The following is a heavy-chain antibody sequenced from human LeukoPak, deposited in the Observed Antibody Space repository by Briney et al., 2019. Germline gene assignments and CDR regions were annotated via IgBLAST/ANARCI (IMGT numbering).Heavy chain of an antibody. V-gene: IGHV1-46*01. CDR1: GYTFTIYY. Sequence: ASVNVSCKASGYTFTIYYIHWVRQPPGQGLEWMGIINHNGGSTSYAHKFQGRVTMTRDTSTSTVYMELSSLRSEDTAVYYCARAGIFDYWGQGTLVTVSS. D-gene: IGHD3-10*01. J-gene: IGHJ4*02. CDR2: INHNGGST. CDR3: ARAGIFDY.